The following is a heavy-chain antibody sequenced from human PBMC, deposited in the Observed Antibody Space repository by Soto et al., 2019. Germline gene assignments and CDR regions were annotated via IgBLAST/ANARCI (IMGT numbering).Heavy chain of an antibody. CDR1: GFSVSDNY. CDR2: IYSVGTA. CDR3: ARKTDSGGDGGF. D-gene: IGHD2-21*01. Sequence: EVRLVETGGGLIQPGGSLRLSCAVSGFSVSDNYMYWVRQAPGKGLEWVSLIYSVGTARYAHSVRGRFTISRDKSKNTLYLQMNSLREEDTAVYHCARKTDSGGDGGFWGQGTLVTVSS. V-gene: IGHV3-53*02. J-gene: IGHJ4*02.